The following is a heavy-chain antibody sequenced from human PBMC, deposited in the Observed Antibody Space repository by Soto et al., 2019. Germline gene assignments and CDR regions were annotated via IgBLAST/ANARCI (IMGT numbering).Heavy chain of an antibody. J-gene: IGHJ4*02. V-gene: IGHV3-23*01. Sequence: VGSLRLSCVASGLTFGSRAMSWVRQAPGEGLQWVSTITDTGGDAKYADSVRGRFVISRDNSNKTLYLQMTSLTAEDSAMYFCARGSTDSYPGSRIFDFWGRGTLVTVSS. D-gene: IGHD3-10*01. CDR3: ARGSTDSYPGSRIFDF. CDR1: GLTFGSRA. CDR2: ITDTGGDA.